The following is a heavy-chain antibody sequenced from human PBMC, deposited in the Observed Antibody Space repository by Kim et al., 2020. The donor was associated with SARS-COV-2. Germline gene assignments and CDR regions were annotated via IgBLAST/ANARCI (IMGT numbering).Heavy chain of an antibody. CDR3: AKDLVQQLGHFDY. J-gene: IGHJ4*02. Sequence: SADSVKGRFTISRDNSKNTLFLQMNSLRAEDTAVYYCAKDLVQQLGHFDYWGQGTLVTVSS. D-gene: IGHD6-13*01. V-gene: IGHV3-23*01.